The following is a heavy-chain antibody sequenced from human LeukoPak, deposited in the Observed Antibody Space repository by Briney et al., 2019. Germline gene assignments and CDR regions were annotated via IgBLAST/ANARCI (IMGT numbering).Heavy chain of an antibody. J-gene: IGHJ4*02. Sequence: PGGSLRLSCAASGFTFSSYGMSWVRQAPGKGLEWVSAISGSGGSTYYADSVKGRFTISRDNSKNTLYLQMNSLRAEDTAAYYCAKDQGLVVVAATLDYWGQGTLVTVSS. CDR3: AKDQGLVVVAATLDY. D-gene: IGHD2-15*01. CDR2: ISGSGGST. V-gene: IGHV3-23*01. CDR1: GFTFSSYG.